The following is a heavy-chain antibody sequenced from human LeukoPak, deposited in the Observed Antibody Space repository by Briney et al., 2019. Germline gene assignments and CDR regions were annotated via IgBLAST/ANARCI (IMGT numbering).Heavy chain of an antibody. CDR3: ATYCSSTSCYMEGAFDI. D-gene: IGHD2-2*02. Sequence: GGSLRLSCAASGFTFSSYGMHWVRQAPGKGLEWVAVISYDGSNKYYADSVKGRFTISRDNSKNTLYLQMNSLRAEDTAVYYCATYCSSTSCYMEGAFDIWGQGTMVTVSS. V-gene: IGHV3-30*03. CDR2: ISYDGSNK. J-gene: IGHJ3*02. CDR1: GFTFSSYG.